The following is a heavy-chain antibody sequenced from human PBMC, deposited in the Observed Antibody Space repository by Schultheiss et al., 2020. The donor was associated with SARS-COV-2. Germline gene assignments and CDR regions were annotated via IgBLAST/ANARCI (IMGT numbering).Heavy chain of an antibody. Sequence: GGSLRLSCAASGFTFDDYGMSWVRQAPGKGLEWVSYISSRGSTIYYADSVKGRFTISRDNAKNSLYLQMNTLRAEDTAVYYCATCLKWGSWDNYFDYWGQGTLVTVSS. CDR2: ISSRGSTI. CDR1: GFTFDDYG. J-gene: IGHJ4*02. V-gene: IGHV3-11*01. CDR3: ATCLKWGSWDNYFDY. D-gene: IGHD1-26*01.